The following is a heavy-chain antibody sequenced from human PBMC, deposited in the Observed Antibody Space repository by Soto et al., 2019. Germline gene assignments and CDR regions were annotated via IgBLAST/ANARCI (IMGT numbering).Heavy chain of an antibody. J-gene: IGHJ4*02. CDR1: VYNIVDLC. CDR3: ARLQAAAGDNDLTFDY. D-gene: IGHD6-13*01. V-gene: IGHV5-10-1*01. Sequence: VASQQISCERSVYNIVDLCIRRVIKMPGKGLEWMGRIDPSDSYTNYSPSFQGHVTISADKSISTAYLQWSSLKASDTAMYYCARLQAAAGDNDLTFDYWGQGTLVTVSS. CDR2: IDPSDSYT.